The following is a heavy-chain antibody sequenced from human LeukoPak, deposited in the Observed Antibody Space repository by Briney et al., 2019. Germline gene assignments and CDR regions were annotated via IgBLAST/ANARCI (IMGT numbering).Heavy chain of an antibody. V-gene: IGHV7-4-1*02. CDR3: AREGIVGATHAFDI. CDR2: INTNTGNP. J-gene: IGHJ3*02. D-gene: IGHD1-26*01. Sequence: ASVKVSCKASGYTFTSYAMNWVRQALGQGLEWMGWINTNTGNPTYAQGFTGRFVFSLDTSVSTAYLQISSLKAEDTAVYYCAREGIVGATHAFDIWGQGTMVTVSS. CDR1: GYTFTSYA.